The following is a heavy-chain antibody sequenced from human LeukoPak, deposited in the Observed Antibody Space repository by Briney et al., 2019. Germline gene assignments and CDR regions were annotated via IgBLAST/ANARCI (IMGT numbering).Heavy chain of an antibody. CDR2: IYTSGST. Sequence: PSETLSLTCTVSGGSISSYYWSWIRQPAGKGLEWIGRIYTSGSTNYNPSLKSRVTLSVDTSKNQFSLKLNSVTAADTAVYYCARITYYYDSNSLSVTYYFDYWGQGTLVTVSS. CDR1: GGSISSYY. V-gene: IGHV4-4*07. CDR3: ARITYYYDSNSLSVTYYFDY. J-gene: IGHJ4*02. D-gene: IGHD3-22*01.